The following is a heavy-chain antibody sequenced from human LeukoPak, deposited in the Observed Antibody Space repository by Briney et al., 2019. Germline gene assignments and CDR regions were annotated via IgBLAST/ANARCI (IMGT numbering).Heavy chain of an antibody. V-gene: IGHV5-51*01. CDR2: IYPGDSDT. D-gene: IGHD5-12*01. CDR1: GYSFTTYW. CDR3: ARHLRAQDVATFDY. Sequence: GESLKISCKGSGYSFTTYWIGWVRQMPGKGLEWMGIIYPGDSDTRYNPSFQGQVTISADKSISTAYLQWSSLKASDTAMYYCARHLRAQDVATFDYWGQGTLVTVSS. J-gene: IGHJ4*02.